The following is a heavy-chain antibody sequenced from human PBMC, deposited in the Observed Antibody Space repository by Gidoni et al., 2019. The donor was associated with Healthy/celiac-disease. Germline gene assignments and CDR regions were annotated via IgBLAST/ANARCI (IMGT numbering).Heavy chain of an antibody. CDR3: ARGGGSSGWYALGAFDI. Sequence: EVQLVESGGGLIQPGGSLRLYCAASGFTVSSNYMSWVRQAPRKGLEWVSVIYSGGSTYYADSVKGRFTISRDNSKNTLYLQMNSLRAEDTAVYYCARGGGSSGWYALGAFDIWGQGTMVTVSS. D-gene: IGHD6-19*01. V-gene: IGHV3-53*01. CDR2: IYSGGST. CDR1: GFTVSSNY. J-gene: IGHJ3*02.